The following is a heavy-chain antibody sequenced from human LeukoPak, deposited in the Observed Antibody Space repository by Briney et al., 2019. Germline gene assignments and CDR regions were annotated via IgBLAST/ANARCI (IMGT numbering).Heavy chain of an antibody. CDR2: INPNSGGT. Sequence: ASVKVSCKASGYTFTGYYMHWVRQAPGQGLEWMGRINPNSGGTNYAQKFRGRVTMTRDTSISTAYMELSRLRSDDTAVYYCARMYGSGSYLALDYWGQGTLVTVSS. D-gene: IGHD3-10*01. CDR1: GYTFTGYY. V-gene: IGHV1-2*06. J-gene: IGHJ4*02. CDR3: ARMYGSGSYLALDY.